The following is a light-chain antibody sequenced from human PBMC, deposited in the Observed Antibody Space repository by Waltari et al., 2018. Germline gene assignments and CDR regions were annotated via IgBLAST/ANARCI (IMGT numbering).Light chain of an antibody. V-gene: IGLV1-36*01. CDR3: AAWDDSLNGWV. Sequence: QSVLTQPPSVSEAPRQSVTTSFPGLSPNTGSNAVNWYQQLPGTAPKLLIYFDDLLPSGVSDRFSGSKSGTSASLAISGLQSEDEADYYCAAWDDSLNGWVFGGGTKLTVL. CDR1: SPNTGSNA. CDR2: FDD. J-gene: IGLJ3*02.